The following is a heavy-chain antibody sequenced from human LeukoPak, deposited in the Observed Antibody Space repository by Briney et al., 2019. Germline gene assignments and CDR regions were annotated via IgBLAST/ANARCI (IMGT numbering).Heavy chain of an antibody. V-gene: IGHV3-30*02. CDR1: GFTFSSYG. D-gene: IGHD1-7*01. CDR3: AEGGVNYASDY. J-gene: IGHJ4*02. CDR2: IRFDGSNN. Sequence: GGSLRLSRAASGFTFSSYGMHSVRQAPGKGLEWVAYIRFDGSNNYYADSLKGRFTISRDNSKNTLYLQMNSLGVEDTAVYSCAEGGVNYASDYWGQGTLVTVSS.